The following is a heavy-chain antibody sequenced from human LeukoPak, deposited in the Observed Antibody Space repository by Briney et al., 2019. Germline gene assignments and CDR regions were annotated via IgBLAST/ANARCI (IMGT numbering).Heavy chain of an antibody. Sequence: SVKVSCKASGGTFSSYATSWVRQAPGQGLEWMGRIIPIFGTANYAQKFQGRVTITTDESTSTAYMELSSLRSEDTAVYYCASNSGSRYNWFDPWGQGTLVTVSS. CDR2: IIPIFGTA. CDR3: ASNSGSRYNWFDP. J-gene: IGHJ5*02. V-gene: IGHV1-69*05. CDR1: GGTFSSYA. D-gene: IGHD1-26*01.